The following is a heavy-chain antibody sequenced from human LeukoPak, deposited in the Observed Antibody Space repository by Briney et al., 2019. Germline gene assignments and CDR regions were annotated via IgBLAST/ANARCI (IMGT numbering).Heavy chain of an antibody. Sequence: PSESLSLTCTVSGGSISSTSYYWGWIRRPPGKGLEWIGSIYYSGSTYYNPSLKSRVTVSVDTSTNQFSLMLSSVTAADTAVYYCASDANGWVFDYWGQGSLVAVSS. J-gene: IGHJ4*02. D-gene: IGHD2-8*01. CDR2: IYYSGST. V-gene: IGHV4-39*01. CDR1: GGSISSTSYY. CDR3: ASDANGWVFDY.